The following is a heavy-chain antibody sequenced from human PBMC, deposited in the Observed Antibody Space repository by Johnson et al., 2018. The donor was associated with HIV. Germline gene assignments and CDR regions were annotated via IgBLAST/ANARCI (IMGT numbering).Heavy chain of an antibody. CDR2: INWSGDTT. CDR1: GFSFDEDD. J-gene: IGHJ3*02. Sequence: VQLAESGGGVVQPGRSLRLSCAASGFSFDEDDMSWVRQSPGKGLEWVSGINWSGDTTGYADSVKGRFTISRDNSRNTLYLQIDSLRADGTAVYFCAKSSIAVQDAFDIWGQGTMVTVSS. V-gene: IGHV3-20*04. D-gene: IGHD6-19*01. CDR3: AKSSIAVQDAFDI.